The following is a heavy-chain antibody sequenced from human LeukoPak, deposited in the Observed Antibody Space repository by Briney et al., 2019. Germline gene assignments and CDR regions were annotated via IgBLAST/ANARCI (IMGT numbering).Heavy chain of an antibody. CDR1: GYTFTSYD. D-gene: IGHD1-26*01. V-gene: IGHV1-8*03. CDR3: ARGLGIVGATTDFDY. CDR2: MNPNSGNT. Sequence: ASVKVSCKASGYTFTSYDINWVRQATGQGLEWMGWMNPNSGNTGYAQKFQGRVTITRNTSISTAYMELSSLRSEDTAVYYCARGLGIVGATTDFDYWGQGTLVTVSS. J-gene: IGHJ4*02.